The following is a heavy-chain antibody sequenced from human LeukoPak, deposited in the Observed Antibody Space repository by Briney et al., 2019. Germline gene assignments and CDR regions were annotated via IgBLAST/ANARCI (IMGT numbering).Heavy chain of an antibody. CDR1: GGSISSYY. Sequence: SETLSLTCTVSGGSISSYYWSWIRQPPGKGLEWIGYIYYSGSTNYNPSLKSRVTISVDTSKNQFSLKLSSVTAADTAVYYCARGGVGYNTFFDYWGQGTLVTVSS. D-gene: IGHD5-24*01. V-gene: IGHV4-59*01. J-gene: IGHJ4*02. CDR3: ARGGVGYNTFFDY. CDR2: IYYSGST.